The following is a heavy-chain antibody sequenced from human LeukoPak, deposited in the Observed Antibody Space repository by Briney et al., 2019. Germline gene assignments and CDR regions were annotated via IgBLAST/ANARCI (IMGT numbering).Heavy chain of an antibody. CDR2: IYYSGST. CDR1: GGSVSSGDYY. CDR3: ARRGGNTGGFQVYFFDY. Sequence: PSQTLSLTCTVSGGSVSSGDYYWSWIRQLPGKGLEWIGYIYYSGSTYYNPSLKSRLTISVDTSKNQFSLKLSSVTAADTAVYYCARRGGNTGGFQVYFFDYGGQGPLVTVS. D-gene: IGHD2-8*02. V-gene: IGHV4-31*03. J-gene: IGHJ4*02.